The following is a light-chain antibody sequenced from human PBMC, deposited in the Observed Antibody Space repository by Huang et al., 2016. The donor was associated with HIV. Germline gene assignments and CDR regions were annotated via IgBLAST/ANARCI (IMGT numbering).Light chain of an antibody. Sequence: EIVLTQSPGTLSLSPGERATLSCRASQSITSSYLAWYQQKPCQAPRLLIYGASSRATGIPDRFSGSGSGTDFTLTISRLEPEDFAVYYCQQYGSSPPTFGPGTKVDIK. CDR1: QSITSSY. CDR3: QQYGSSPPT. J-gene: IGKJ3*01. V-gene: IGKV3-20*01. CDR2: GAS.